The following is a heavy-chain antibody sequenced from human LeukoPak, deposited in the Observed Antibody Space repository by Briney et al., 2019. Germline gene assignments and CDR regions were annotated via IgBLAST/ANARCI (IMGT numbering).Heavy chain of an antibody. J-gene: IGHJ4*02. Sequence: GGSLRLSCAASGFTFSSYAMHWVRQAPGKGLEWVAVISYDGSNKYYADSVKGRFTISRDNSKNTLYLQMNSLRAEDTAVYHCAKDRDYYDSSGYYLYWGQGTLVTVSS. CDR3: AKDRDYYDSSGYYLY. CDR1: GFTFSSYA. D-gene: IGHD3-22*01. V-gene: IGHV3-30*04. CDR2: ISYDGSNK.